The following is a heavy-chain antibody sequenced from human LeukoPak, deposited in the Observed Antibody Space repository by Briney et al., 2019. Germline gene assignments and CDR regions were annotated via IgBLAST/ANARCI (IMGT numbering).Heavy chain of an antibody. J-gene: IGHJ6*02. CDR3: ARAGSCSSTSCYGEYYYGMDV. D-gene: IGHD2-2*01. CDR1: GGTFSSYA. Sequence: ASVKVSCKASGGTFSSYAISWVRQAPGQGLEWMGWINPNSGGTNYAQKFQGRVTMTRDTSISTAYMELSRLRSDDTAVYYCARAGSCSSTSCYGEYYYGMDVWGQGTTVTVSS. CDR2: INPNSGGT. V-gene: IGHV1-2*02.